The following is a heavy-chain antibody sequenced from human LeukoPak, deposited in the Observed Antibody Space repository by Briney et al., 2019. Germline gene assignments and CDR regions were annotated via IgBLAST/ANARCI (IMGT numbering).Heavy chain of an antibody. Sequence: GGSLRLSCAASGFTFSSYAMHWVRQAPGKGLEWVAVLSYDGSIKYYADSVKGRFTISRDNSKNTLYLQMNSLRAEDTAVNYCARLPYSNNWPECFQHWGQGTLVTVSS. V-gene: IGHV3-30-3*01. D-gene: IGHD6-13*01. CDR1: GFTFSSYA. J-gene: IGHJ1*01. CDR3: ARLPYSNNWPECFQH. CDR2: LSYDGSIK.